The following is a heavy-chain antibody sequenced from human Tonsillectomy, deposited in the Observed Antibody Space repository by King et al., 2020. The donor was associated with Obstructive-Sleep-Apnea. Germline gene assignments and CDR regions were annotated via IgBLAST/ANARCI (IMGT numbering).Heavy chain of an antibody. V-gene: IGHV4-34*01. CDR2: INHSGST. CDR3: ARAYLGYCSSTSCFGKWFDP. CDR1: GGSFSGYY. J-gene: IGHJ5*02. D-gene: IGHD2-2*01. Sequence: VQLQQWGAGLLKPSETLSLTCAVYGGSFSGYYWSWIRQPPGKGLGWIGEINHSGSTNYKPSLKMRVTISVDTSKNQFSLKLSSVTAADTAVYYCARAYLGYCSSTSCFGKWFDPWGQGTLVTVSS.